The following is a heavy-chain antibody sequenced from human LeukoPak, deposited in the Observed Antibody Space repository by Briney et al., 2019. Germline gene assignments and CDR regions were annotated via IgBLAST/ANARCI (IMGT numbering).Heavy chain of an antibody. CDR1: GGSFTDYF. J-gene: IGHJ6*02. CDR2: INDYTGDT. Sequence: PWETLSLTCTVFGGSFTDYFWTWIRHSPGKGLEWIGEINDYTGDTNYNPSLNSRVSISLEKSKNQFSLELRSVTAADTAVYYCARGRIAKIVVVHSFSYGMDVWGQGTTVTVSS. CDR3: ARGRIAKIVVVHSFSYGMDV. D-gene: IGHD3-22*01. V-gene: IGHV4-34*01.